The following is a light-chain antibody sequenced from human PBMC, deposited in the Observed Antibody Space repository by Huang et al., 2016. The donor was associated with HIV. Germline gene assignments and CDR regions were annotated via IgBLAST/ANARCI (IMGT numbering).Light chain of an antibody. V-gene: IGKV3-20*01. J-gene: IGKJ3*01. CDR3: QQYERPPDT. CDR2: CAS. CDR1: QSVGIY. Sequence: EIVLTQSPGTLSLSPGQRATLSCRASQSVGIYLAWYQQKPGQAPRLLIYCASTRVTGIPDRFSGGGSGTDFTLSISRLEPEDFAVYYCQQYERPPDTFGPGTKVNIK.